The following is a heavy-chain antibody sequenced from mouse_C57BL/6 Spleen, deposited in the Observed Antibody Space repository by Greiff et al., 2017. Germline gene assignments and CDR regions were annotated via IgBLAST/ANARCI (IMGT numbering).Heavy chain of an antibody. Sequence: VKLMESGPELVKPGASVKISCKASGYAFSSSWMNWVKQRPGKGLEWIGRIYPGDGDTNYNGKFKGKATLTADKSSSTAYMQLSSLTSEDSAVYFCARSGAVVEGDYWGQGTSVTVSS. J-gene: IGHJ4*01. V-gene: IGHV1-82*01. CDR3: ARSGAVVEGDY. CDR1: GYAFSSSW. D-gene: IGHD1-1*01. CDR2: IYPGDGDT.